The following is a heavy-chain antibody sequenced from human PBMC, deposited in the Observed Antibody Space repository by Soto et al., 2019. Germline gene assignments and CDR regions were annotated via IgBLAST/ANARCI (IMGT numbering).Heavy chain of an antibody. V-gene: IGHV4-30-2*01. CDR2: IYESGRT. CDR1: GASISTGGYS. D-gene: IGHD1-26*01. CDR3: ARGDRYSGSFSDYFDP. Sequence: SETLSLTCIVSGASISTGGYSWSWIRQPPGKGPEWIGYIYESGRTYYKPSLKSRASISMDKSRSQFSVRLTSVTAADTAVYFCARGDRYSGSFSDYFDPWGQGTLVTVSS. J-gene: IGHJ5*02.